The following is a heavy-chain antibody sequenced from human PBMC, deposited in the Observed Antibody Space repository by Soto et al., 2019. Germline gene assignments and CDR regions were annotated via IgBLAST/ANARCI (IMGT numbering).Heavy chain of an antibody. CDR2: IYYSGST. CDR1: GGSISSSSYY. D-gene: IGHD6-13*01. J-gene: IGHJ6*04. CDR3: ARGLIAAAMDV. V-gene: IGHV4-39*07. Sequence: SETLSLACTVSGGSISSSSYYWGWIRQPPGKGLGWIGSIYYSGSTYYNPSLKSRVTISVDTSKNQFSLKLRYDDTAVYYCARGLIAAAMDVWGKGTTVTVSS.